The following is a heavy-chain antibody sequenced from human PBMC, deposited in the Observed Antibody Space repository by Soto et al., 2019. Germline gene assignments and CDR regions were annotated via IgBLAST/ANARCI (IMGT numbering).Heavy chain of an antibody. CDR2: IYYSGST. CDR1: GGSIISYY. J-gene: IGHJ4*02. D-gene: IGHD3-10*01. Sequence: LSLTFTVSGGSIISYYWSWIRQPPGKGLEWIGYIYYSGSTNYNPSLKSRVTISVDTSKNQFSLKLSSVTAADTAVYYCARGSTGSGSYSALEYYFDYWGQGTLVTVSS. V-gene: IGHV4-59*01. CDR3: ARGSTGSGSYSALEYYFDY.